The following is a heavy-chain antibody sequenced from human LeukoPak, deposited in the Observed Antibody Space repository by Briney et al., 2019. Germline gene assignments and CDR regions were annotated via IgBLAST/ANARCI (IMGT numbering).Heavy chain of an antibody. CDR2: INSDGGTT. V-gene: IGHV3-74*01. CDR3: ASGGIIVAKNWFDP. J-gene: IGHJ5*02. D-gene: IGHD6-19*01. CDR1: GFTFSSYW. Sequence: GGSLRLSCAASGFTFSSYWMHWDRQAPGKGLVWVSRINSDGGTTTYADSVKGRFIISRDNAKNTLYLQMNSLRAEDTAVYYCASGGIIVAKNWFDPWGQGTLVTVSS.